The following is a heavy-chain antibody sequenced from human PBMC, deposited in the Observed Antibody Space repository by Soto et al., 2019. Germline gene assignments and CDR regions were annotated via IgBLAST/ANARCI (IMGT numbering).Heavy chain of an antibody. V-gene: IGHV4-39*01. Sequence: PSETLSLTCTVSGCSISSSSYYWGWIRQPPGKGLEWIGSIYYSGSTYYNPSLKSRVTISVDTSKNQFSLKLSSVTAADTAVYYCARLMWAWYCSGGRCYSGGSPVGVSSDFDYWGQGTLVPLS. CDR1: GCSISSSSYY. J-gene: IGHJ4*02. CDR2: IYYSGST. D-gene: IGHD2-15*01. CDR3: ARLMWAWYCSGGRCYSGGSPVGVSSDFDY.